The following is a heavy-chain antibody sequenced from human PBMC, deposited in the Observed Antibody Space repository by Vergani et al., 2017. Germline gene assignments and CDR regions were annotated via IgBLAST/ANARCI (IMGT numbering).Heavy chain of an antibody. J-gene: IGHJ5*02. Sequence: QVQLVQSGAEVKKPGASVKVSCKASGYTFTSYDINWVRQATGQGLEWMGWMNPNSGNTGYAQKFQGRVTMTRNNSISTAYMELSSLRSEDTAVYYCARGLYYVFPTWFDPWGQGTLVTVSS. V-gene: IGHV1-8*01. CDR2: MNPNSGNT. D-gene: IGHD2-8*01. CDR1: GYTFTSYD. CDR3: ARGLYYVFPTWFDP.